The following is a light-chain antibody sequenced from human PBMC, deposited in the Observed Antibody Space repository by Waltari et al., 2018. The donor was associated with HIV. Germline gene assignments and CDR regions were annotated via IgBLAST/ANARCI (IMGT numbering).Light chain of an antibody. CDR1: QTVTSD. Sequence: EIVLTQSPATLSVPPGEGATRSCRASQTVTSDLAWYQKKPCQAPRLLFYGASPRATGIPIRFIGSGSGTDFTLTISSLQSEDLAVYYCQQYADWPFTFGGGTKVEI. V-gene: IGKV3D-15*01. CDR3: QQYADWPFT. CDR2: GAS. J-gene: IGKJ4*01.